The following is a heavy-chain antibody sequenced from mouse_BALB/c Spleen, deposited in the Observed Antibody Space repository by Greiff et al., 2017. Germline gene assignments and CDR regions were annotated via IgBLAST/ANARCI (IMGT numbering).Heavy chain of an antibody. CDR3: ARHPPSMITEEAWWAY. Sequence: DVMLVESGGDLVKPGGSLKLSCAASGFTFSSYGMSWVRQTPDKRLEWVATISSGGSYTYYPDSVKGRFTISRDNAKNTLYLQMSSLKSEDTAMYYCARHPPSMITEEAWWAYWGQGTLVTVSA. CDR1: GFTFSSYG. V-gene: IGHV5-6*02. J-gene: IGHJ3*01. D-gene: IGHD2-4*01. CDR2: ISSGGSYT.